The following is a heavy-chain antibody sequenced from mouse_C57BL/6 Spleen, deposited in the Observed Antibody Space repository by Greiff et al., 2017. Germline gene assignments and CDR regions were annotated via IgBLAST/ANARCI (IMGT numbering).Heavy chain of an antibody. CDR3: AKYYDYVGAMDY. CDR2: ISNLAYSI. Sequence: EVKLVESGGGLVQPGGSLKLSCAASGFTFSDYGMAWVRQAPRKGPEWVAFISNLAYSIYYADTVTGRFTISRENAKNTLYLEMSSLRSEDTAMYYCAKYYDYVGAMDYWGQGTSVTVSS. CDR1: GFTFSDYG. D-gene: IGHD2-4*01. J-gene: IGHJ4*01. V-gene: IGHV5-15*01.